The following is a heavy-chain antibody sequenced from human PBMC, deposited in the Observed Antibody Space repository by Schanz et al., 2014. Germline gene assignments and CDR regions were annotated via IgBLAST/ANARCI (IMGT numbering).Heavy chain of an antibody. V-gene: IGHV1-2*02. CDR1: GYTFTAYY. CDR3: ASDFWSGYSHYYYGLDV. Sequence: QVQLVQSGAEVKTPGASVRVSCKTSGYTFTAYYMHWVRQAPGQGLEWMGWINPDSGGTNYAQKFQGRVTMTRDMSINTAYMELSRLRSDDSAVYYCASDFWSGYSHYYYGLDVWGQGTTVTVSS. D-gene: IGHD3-3*01. CDR2: INPDSGGT. J-gene: IGHJ6*02.